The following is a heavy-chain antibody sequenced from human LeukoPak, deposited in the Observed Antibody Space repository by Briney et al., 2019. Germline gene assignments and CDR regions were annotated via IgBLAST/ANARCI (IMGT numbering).Heavy chain of an antibody. CDR2: IYYRGST. CDR1: GGSISSNY. V-gene: IGHV4-59*08. D-gene: IGHD1-26*01. Sequence: SETLSLTCTVSGGSISSNYWSWIRQPPGKGLEWIGYIYYRGSTNYNPSLKSRVTISVDTSKNQFSLKLSSVTAADTAVYYCARYGSYFDYWGQGTLVTVSS. CDR3: ARYGSYFDY. J-gene: IGHJ4*02.